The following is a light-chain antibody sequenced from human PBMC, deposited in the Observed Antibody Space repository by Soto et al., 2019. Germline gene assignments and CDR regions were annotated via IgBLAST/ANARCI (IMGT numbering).Light chain of an antibody. CDR1: QSVSSSY. J-gene: IGKJ5*01. CDR2: GAS. Sequence: IVLTQAPVTLSSSSGERSTLSCRASQSVSSSYLAWYQQKPGQAPSLLIYGASRRATGIPDRFSGSGSGTDFTLTISRLEPEDFAVYYYQQYDSSPITVGQGTRLEIK. V-gene: IGKV3-20*01. CDR3: QQYDSSPIT.